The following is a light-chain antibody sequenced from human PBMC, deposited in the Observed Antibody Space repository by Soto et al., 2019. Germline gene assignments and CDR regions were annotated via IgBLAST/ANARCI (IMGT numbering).Light chain of an antibody. CDR3: GAWADSLLGLSV. CDR2: NND. CDR1: RSNIGANA. V-gene: IGLV1-44*01. Sequence: QSVLTQPPSASATPGQRVTISCSGSRSNIGANAVNWYQQLPGTTPRLLIYNNDHRPSGVPPRFSCAKSGSSSALAISGLLSDDDATYFCGAWADSLLGLSVFGTGTKVTVL. J-gene: IGLJ1*01.